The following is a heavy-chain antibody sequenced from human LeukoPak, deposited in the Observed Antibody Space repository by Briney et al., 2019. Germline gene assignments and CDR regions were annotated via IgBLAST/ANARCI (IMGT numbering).Heavy chain of an antibody. CDR3: ARGAYYYDSSGPFDY. D-gene: IGHD3-22*01. J-gene: IGHJ4*02. CDR2: IWYDGSNK. V-gene: IGHV3-33*01. Sequence: QPGRSLRLSCAASGFTFSSYGMHWVRQAPGKGLEWVAVIWYDGSNKYYADSVKGRFTISRDNSKNTLYLQMSSLRAEDTAVYYCARGAYYYDSSGPFDYWGQGTLVTVSS. CDR1: GFTFSSYG.